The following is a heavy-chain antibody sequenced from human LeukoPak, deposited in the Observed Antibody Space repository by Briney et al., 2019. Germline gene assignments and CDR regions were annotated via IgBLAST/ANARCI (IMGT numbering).Heavy chain of an antibody. V-gene: IGHV3-23*01. CDR3: ARGADTAMVDY. CDR1: GFTFSSYA. D-gene: IGHD5-18*01. Sequence: GGSLRLSCAASGFTFSSYAMSWVRQAPGKGLEWVSGISGSGVSTYYADSVRGRFTISRDNSKNSLYLQMNSLRAEDTAVNYCARGADTAMVDYWGQGTLVTVSS. CDR2: ISGSGVST. J-gene: IGHJ4*02.